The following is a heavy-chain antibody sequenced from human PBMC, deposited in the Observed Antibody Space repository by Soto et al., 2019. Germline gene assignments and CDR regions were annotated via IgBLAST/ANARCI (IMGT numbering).Heavy chain of an antibody. V-gene: IGHV3-7*03. CDR3: ARATYSNAWYRFDL. J-gene: IGHJ4*02. CDR2: IKHDGSVQ. D-gene: IGHD4-4*01. Sequence: LRLSCEASGFTFSGYWMSWVRQAPGKGLGWVADIKHDGSVQYYVDSVKGRFTISRDNAKKLLYLQMNGLRAEDTALYYCARATYSNAWYRFDLWGQGTLVTVSS. CDR1: GFTFSGYW.